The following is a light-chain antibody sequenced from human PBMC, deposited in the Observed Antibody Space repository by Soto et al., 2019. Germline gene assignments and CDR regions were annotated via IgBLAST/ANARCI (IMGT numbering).Light chain of an antibody. J-gene: IGKJ1*01. CDR2: GAS. V-gene: IGKV3-15*01. CDR3: QQYNNWPRT. CDR1: QSVSSN. Sequence: EIVMTQSPASLSVSPGERATLSCRASQSVSSNLAWYQQKPGQAPRLLIYGASTGATGVPARLSGSGSGTDSTLTISSLQSEDFAVYYCQQYNNWPRTFGQGTKVDI.